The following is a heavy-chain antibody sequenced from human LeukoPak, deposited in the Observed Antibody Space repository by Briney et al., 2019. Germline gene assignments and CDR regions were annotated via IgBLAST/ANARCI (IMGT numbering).Heavy chain of an antibody. CDR3: ARDFSGSSGLIPYYYMDV. Sequence: GGSLRLSCAASGFTFSSYWMGWVRQAPGKGLEWVANIKQDGSEKYYVDSVKGRFTISRDNAKNSLYLQMNSLRAEDTAVYYCARDFSGSSGLIPYYYMDVWGKGTTVTVSS. V-gene: IGHV3-7*01. J-gene: IGHJ6*03. CDR1: GFTFSSYW. CDR2: IKQDGSEK. D-gene: IGHD6-19*01.